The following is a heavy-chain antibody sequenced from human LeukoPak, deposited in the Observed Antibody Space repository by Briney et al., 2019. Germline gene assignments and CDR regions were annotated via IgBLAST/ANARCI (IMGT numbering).Heavy chain of an antibody. D-gene: IGHD4-17*01. CDR1: GFTFSSYS. CDR2: ISSRSSYI. V-gene: IGHV3-21*01. CDR3: ARAAGIDYGDYYYYGMDV. J-gene: IGHJ6*02. Sequence: GGSLRLSCAASGFTFSSYSMNWVRQAPGKGLEWVSSISSRSSYIYYADSVKGRFTISRDNAKNSLHLQMNSLRAEDTAVYYCARAAGIDYGDYYYYGMDVWGQGTTVTVSS.